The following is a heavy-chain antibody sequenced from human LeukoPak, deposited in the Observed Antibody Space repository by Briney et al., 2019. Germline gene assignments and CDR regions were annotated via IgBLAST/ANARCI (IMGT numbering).Heavy chain of an antibody. V-gene: IGHV4-61*01. CDR1: GGSISSTSYY. D-gene: IGHD3-16*01. Sequence: SETLSLTCTVSGGSISSTSYYWGWIRQPPGKGLEWIGYIYYSGSTNYNPSLKSRVTISVDTSKNQFSLKLSSVTAADTAVYYCARDLEVEYDYVWGTSSSAFDIWGQGTMVTVSS. J-gene: IGHJ3*02. CDR2: IYYSGST. CDR3: ARDLEVEYDYVWGTSSSAFDI.